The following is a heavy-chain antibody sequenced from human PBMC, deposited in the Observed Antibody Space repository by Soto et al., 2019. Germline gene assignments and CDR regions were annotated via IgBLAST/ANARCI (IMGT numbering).Heavy chain of an antibody. CDR3: ARDQDDILTGYYTPFSY. J-gene: IGHJ4*02. CDR2: IIPILGIA. CDR1: GGTFSSYT. V-gene: IGHV1-69*08. D-gene: IGHD3-9*01. Sequence: QVQLVQSGAEVKKPGSSVKVSCKASGGTFSSYTISWVRQAPGQGLEWMGRIIPILGIANYAQKFQGRVTITADKSTSTAYMELSSLRSEDTAVYYWARDQDDILTGYYTPFSYWGQGTLVTVSS.